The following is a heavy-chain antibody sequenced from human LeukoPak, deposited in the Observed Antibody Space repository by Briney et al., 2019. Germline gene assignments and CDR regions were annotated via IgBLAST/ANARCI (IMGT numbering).Heavy chain of an antibody. Sequence: PGRSLRLSCGASGFTFSSYGMHWVRQAPGKGLEWVALISYDGSNKYYADSVKGRFTISRDNSKNTLYLQMNSLRAEDTAVYYCARGAGIAASGTGSFDYWGQGTLVTVSS. J-gene: IGHJ4*02. CDR3: ARGAGIAASGTGSFDY. CDR2: ISYDGSNK. D-gene: IGHD6-13*01. V-gene: IGHV3-30*03. CDR1: GFTFSSYG.